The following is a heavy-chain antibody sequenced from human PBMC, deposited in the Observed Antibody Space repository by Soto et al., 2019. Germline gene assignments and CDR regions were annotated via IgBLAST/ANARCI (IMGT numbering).Heavy chain of an antibody. CDR2: INLSGGTT. CDR3: SREATSHYSGMDV. J-gene: IGHJ6*02. D-gene: IGHD6-6*01. CDR1: GYTFINYY. Sequence: QVRLVQSGAEVKRPGASVKVSCKTSGYTFINYYMHWLRQAPGEGPEWMGVINLSGGTTTYSQKFQGRVTVTRDTSTSTVYMEFRSLTSEDTAMYYCSREATSHYSGMDVWGQGTVVTFSS. V-gene: IGHV1-46*01.